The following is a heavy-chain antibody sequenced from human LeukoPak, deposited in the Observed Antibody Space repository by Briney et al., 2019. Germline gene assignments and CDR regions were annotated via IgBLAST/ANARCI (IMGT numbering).Heavy chain of an antibody. CDR2: IKEDGSET. D-gene: IGHD5-24*01. CDR3: ARETPRRGETRDGYR. Sequence: QPGRSLRLSCAASGFTFSSYAMHWVRQAPGKGLECLANIKEDGSETYYADSVVGRFTISRDNAKNSLYLQMNSLRAEDTAVYYCARETPRRGETRDGYRWGQGTLVTVSS. J-gene: IGHJ4*02. V-gene: IGHV3-7*01. CDR1: GFTFSSYA.